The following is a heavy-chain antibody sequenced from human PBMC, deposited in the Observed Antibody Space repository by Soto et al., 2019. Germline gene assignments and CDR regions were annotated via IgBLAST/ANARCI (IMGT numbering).Heavy chain of an antibody. CDR1: GFTFSAAA. V-gene: IGHV3-73*01. CDR3: TASPY. Sequence: PGGSLRLSCVGSGFTFSAAAIHWVRQAPGQGLEWIGRIRSKTNNYVTAYSASVEGRFTLSRDDSRNTTYLEMQSLRVEDTAVYFCTASPYWSQGTLVTVSS. J-gene: IGHJ4*02. CDR2: IRSKTNNYVT.